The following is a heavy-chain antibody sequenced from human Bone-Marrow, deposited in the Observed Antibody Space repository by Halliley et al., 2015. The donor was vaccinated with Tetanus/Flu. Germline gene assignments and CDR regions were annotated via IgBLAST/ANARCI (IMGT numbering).Heavy chain of an antibody. CDR2: LKSKADGETV. V-gene: IGHV3-15*01. CDR3: TTATFSGPYPSVDF. CDR1: QFTFNDVW. Sequence: SLRLSCAASQFTFNDVWMSWVRQAPGKGLEWVGRLKSKADGETVEYAAPVKGRFIISRDDSQSTLYLQMKSLQIEDTAVYYCTTATFSGPYPSVDFWGQGTLVTVSS. D-gene: IGHD2-15*01. J-gene: IGHJ4*02.